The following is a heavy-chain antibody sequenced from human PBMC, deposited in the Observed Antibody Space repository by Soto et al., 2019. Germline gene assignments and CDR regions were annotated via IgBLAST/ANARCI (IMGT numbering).Heavy chain of an antibody. V-gene: IGHV3-21*01. CDR3: ARGSDAFTGYFPPPLDY. D-gene: IGHD3-9*01. CDR1: GFTFSSYS. Sequence: EVQLVQSGGGLVKPGGSLRLSCAASGFTFSSYSMIWVRQAPGKGLEWVSSISGSSSYVYYVDSVKGRFTISRDNAKISLYLQMNSLRVDDTAIYYCARGSDAFTGYFPPPLDYWGQGTPVTVSS. CDR2: ISGSSSYV. J-gene: IGHJ4*02.